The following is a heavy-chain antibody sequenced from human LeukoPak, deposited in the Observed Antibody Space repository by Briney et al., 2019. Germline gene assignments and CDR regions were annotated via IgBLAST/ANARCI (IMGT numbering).Heavy chain of an antibody. CDR1: GFTFSSYA. CDR2: IWYDGSNK. D-gene: IGHD3-10*01. J-gene: IGHJ6*03. Sequence: PGGSLRLSCAASGFTFSSYAMSWVRQAPGKGLEWVAVIWYDGSNKYYADSVKGRFTISRDNSKNTLYLQMNSLRAEDTAVYYCAKERGGYYCYYMDVWGKGTTVTVSS. CDR3: AKERGGYYCYYMDV. V-gene: IGHV3-33*06.